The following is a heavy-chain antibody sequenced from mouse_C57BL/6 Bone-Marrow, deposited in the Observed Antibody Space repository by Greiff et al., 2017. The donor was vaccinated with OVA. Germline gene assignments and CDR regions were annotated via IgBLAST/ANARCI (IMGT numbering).Heavy chain of an antibody. Sequence: EVKLVESGGGLVQPGGSLKLSCAASGFTFSDYGMAWVRQAPRKGPEWVAFISNLAYSIYYADNVTGRFTISRENAKTTLDLEVSSLRSEDTAMYYCARLEEYGFAYWGQGTLVTVSA. J-gene: IGHJ3*01. CDR3: ARLEEYGFAY. CDR2: ISNLAYSI. CDR1: GFTFSDYG. V-gene: IGHV5-15*01. D-gene: IGHD5-1*01.